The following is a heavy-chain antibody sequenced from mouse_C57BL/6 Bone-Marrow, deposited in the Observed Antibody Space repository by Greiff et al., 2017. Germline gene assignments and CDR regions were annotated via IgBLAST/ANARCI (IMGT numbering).Heavy chain of an antibody. D-gene: IGHD2-10*02. Sequence: QVQLQQSGAELVRPGTSVKMSCKASGYTFTNYWIGWAKQRPGHGLEWIGDIYPGGGYTNYNEKFKGKATLTADKSSSTAYMQFSSLTSEDSAIYYCARGGYGNYEGAWFAYWGQGTLVTVSA. J-gene: IGHJ3*01. CDR2: IYPGGGYT. V-gene: IGHV1-63*01. CDR1: GYTFTNYW. CDR3: ARGGYGNYEGAWFAY.